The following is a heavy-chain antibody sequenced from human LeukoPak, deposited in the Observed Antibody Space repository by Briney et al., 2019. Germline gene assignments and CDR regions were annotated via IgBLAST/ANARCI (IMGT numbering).Heavy chain of an antibody. V-gene: IGHV5-51*01. CDR1: GYSFTSYW. J-gene: IGHJ6*02. CDR2: IYPGDSDT. CDR3: ARSENYYYYGMDV. Sequence: GESLKISCKGSGYSFTSYWIGWVRQMPGKGLEWMGIIYPGDSDTRYNPSFQGQVTISADKSISTAYLQWSSLKASDTAMNYCARSENYYYYGMDVWGQGTTVTVSS.